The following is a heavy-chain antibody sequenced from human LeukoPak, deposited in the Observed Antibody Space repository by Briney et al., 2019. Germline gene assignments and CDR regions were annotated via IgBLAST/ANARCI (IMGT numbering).Heavy chain of an antibody. CDR1: GFTFSSYT. J-gene: IGHJ4*02. D-gene: IGHD2-15*01. Sequence: GGSLRLSCAASGFTFSSYTMNWVRQAPGKGLEWLSYISSSSITIYYADSVKGRFTISRDNSKNTLYLQMNSLRAEDTAVYYCANTNCSGGSCYWRFFDYWGQGTLVTVSS. CDR3: ANTNCSGGSCYWRFFDY. CDR2: ISSSSITI. V-gene: IGHV3-48*01.